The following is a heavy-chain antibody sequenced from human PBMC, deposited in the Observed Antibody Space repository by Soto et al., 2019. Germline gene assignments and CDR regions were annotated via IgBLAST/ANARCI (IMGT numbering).Heavy chain of an antibody. V-gene: IGHV5-51*01. J-gene: IGHJ4*02. CDR2: IYPGDSDI. D-gene: IGHD2-2*01. CDR1: GYSFTSYW. Sequence: PGESLKISCKGSGYSFTSYWIGWVRQMPGKGLEWMGIIYPGDSDIRYGPSFQGQVTISVDKSISTVYLQWSSLRASDTAMYYCARHSNQLLGFDYWGQGTLVTVSS. CDR3: ARHSNQLLGFDY.